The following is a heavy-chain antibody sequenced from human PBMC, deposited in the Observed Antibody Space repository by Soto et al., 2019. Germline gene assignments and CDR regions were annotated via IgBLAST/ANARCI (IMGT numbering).Heavy chain of an antibody. J-gene: IGHJ4*02. D-gene: IGHD6-19*01. CDR3: ARVRPLIAVAGAYFDY. CDR2: INHSGST. V-gene: IGHV4-34*01. CDR1: GGSFSGYY. Sequence: QVQLQQWGAGLLKPSETLSLTCAVYGGSFSGYYWSWIRQPPGKGLEWIGEINHSGSTNYNPSLKSRVTISVDTSKNQFSLKLSSVTAADTAVYYCARVRPLIAVAGAYFDYWGQGTLVTVSS.